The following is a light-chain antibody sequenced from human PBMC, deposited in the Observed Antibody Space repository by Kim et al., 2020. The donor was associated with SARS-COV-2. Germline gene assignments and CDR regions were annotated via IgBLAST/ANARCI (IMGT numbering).Light chain of an antibody. CDR2: KAS. CDR1: EDIGSW. J-gene: IGKJ1*01. V-gene: IGKV1-5*03. CDR3: QQYYRPSS. Sequence: DIQMTQSPSTLSASMGDTVTITCRASEDIGSWLAWYLQKPGKAPKLLIYKASTLENGVPSRFSGSRSETEFTLTINSLQPDDCGIYSCQQYYRPSSFGRGTKVDIK.